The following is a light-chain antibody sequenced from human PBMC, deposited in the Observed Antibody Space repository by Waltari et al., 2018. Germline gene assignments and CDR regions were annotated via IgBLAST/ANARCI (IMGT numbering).Light chain of an antibody. V-gene: IGLV2-8*01. CDR2: EVS. J-gene: IGLJ3*02. CDR3: TSYAGTSNFV. CDR1: SSDVGGYNY. Sequence: QSALTQPPSASGSPGQSVTISCPGTSSDVGGYNYVSWYQQHPGKAPKLMIYEVSKRPSGVPDRFSGSKSGNTASLTVSGLQAEDEADYYCTSYAGTSNFVFGGGTKLTVL.